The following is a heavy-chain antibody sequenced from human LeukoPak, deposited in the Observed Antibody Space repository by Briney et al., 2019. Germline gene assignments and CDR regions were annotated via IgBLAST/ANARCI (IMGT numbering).Heavy chain of an antibody. CDR3: AKTVSGSYSYQGGDY. D-gene: IGHD3-16*02. V-gene: IGHV3-21*01. CDR1: GFTFSSYS. J-gene: IGHJ4*02. CDR2: ISSSRSYI. Sequence: GGSLRLSCAASGFTFSSYSMNWVRQAPGKGLEWVSSISSSRSYIYYADSVKGRFTISRDNAKNSLYLQMNSLRAEDTAVYYCAKTVSGSYSYQGGDYWGQGTLVTVSS.